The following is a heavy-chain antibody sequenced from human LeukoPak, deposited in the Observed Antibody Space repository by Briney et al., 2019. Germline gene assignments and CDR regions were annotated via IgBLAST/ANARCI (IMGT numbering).Heavy chain of an antibody. D-gene: IGHD6-6*01. J-gene: IGHJ4*02. CDR1: GFTFSTYG. CDR3: AKAPSRYSSSHFDY. V-gene: IGHV3-33*06. CDR2: IWHDGSNK. Sequence: PGGSLRLSCAASGFTFSTYGMLWVRQAPGKGLEWVAVIWHDGSNKYYADSVKGRFTISRDNSKNTLYLQMNSLRAEDTAVYYCAKAPSRYSSSHFDYWGQGTLVTVSS.